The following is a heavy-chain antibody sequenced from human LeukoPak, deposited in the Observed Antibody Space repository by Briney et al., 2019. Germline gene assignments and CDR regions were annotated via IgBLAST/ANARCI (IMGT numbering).Heavy chain of an antibody. Sequence: GASVKVSCKASGYTFTGYYMHWVRQAPGQGLEWMGWINPNSGGTNYAQKFQGRVTMTRDTSISTAYMELSRLRSDDTAVYYCARTVIVVGTGPQFDYWGQGTLVTVSS. CDR3: ARTVIVVGTGPQFDY. J-gene: IGHJ4*02. CDR2: INPNSGGT. V-gene: IGHV1-2*02. D-gene: IGHD3-22*01. CDR1: GYTFTGYY.